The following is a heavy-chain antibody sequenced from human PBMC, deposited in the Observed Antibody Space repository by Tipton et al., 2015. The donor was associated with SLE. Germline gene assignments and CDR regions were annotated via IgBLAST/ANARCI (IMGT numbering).Heavy chain of an antibody. D-gene: IGHD4-17*01. CDR3: ATQLIYGDWIDAFDI. Sequence: TLSLTCTVSGGSISIGSHYWSWIRQPAGKGLEWIGYIYTSGSTNYNPSLKSRVTISVDTSKNQFSLKLSSVTAADTAVYYCATQLIYGDWIDAFDIWGQGTMVTVSS. CDR1: GGSISIGSHY. J-gene: IGHJ3*02. V-gene: IGHV4-61*09. CDR2: IYTSGST.